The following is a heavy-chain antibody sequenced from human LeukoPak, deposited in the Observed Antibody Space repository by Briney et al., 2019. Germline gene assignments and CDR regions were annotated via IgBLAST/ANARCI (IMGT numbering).Heavy chain of an antibody. V-gene: IGHV3-48*02. J-gene: IGHJ4*02. CDR3: ASSGSYRFDY. Sequence: GGSLRLSCAASGFTFSSYSMNWVRQAPGKGLEWASHITASGTAMFYADSVKGRFTISRDNAKNSLYLQMNSLRDEDTAVYYCASSGSYRFDYWGQGTLVTVSS. CDR2: ITASGTAM. D-gene: IGHD1-26*01. CDR1: GFTFSSYS.